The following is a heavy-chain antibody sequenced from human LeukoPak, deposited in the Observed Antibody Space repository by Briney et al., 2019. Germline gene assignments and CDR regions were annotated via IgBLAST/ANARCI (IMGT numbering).Heavy chain of an antibody. CDR3: AKDYGDLKEDF. Sequence: GGSLRLPCAASGLTFSRHAMIGVRQARGKGLEWVSSISGSGGSKYYADSVKGRFTISRDNAKNTLYLQMNSVRAEDTAVYYCAKDYGDLKEDFWGQGTLVTVSS. CDR2: ISGSGGSK. D-gene: IGHD4-17*01. CDR1: GLTFSRHA. J-gene: IGHJ4*02. V-gene: IGHV3-23*01.